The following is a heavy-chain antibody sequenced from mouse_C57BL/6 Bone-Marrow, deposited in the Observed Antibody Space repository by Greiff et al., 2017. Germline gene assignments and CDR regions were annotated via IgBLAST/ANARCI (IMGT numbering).Heavy chain of an antibody. CDR3: ASEANLLWYWCIDV. Sequence: EVKLQESGGDLVKPGGSLKLSCAASGFTFSSYGMSWVRQTPDNRLEWVATFSRGGSYTYYPDSVKGRFTISRDNAKNTLYLQVSSLKSEDTAMYSCASEANLLWYWCIDVWGTGTTVTVSS. D-gene: IGHD2-1*01. V-gene: IGHV5-6*01. J-gene: IGHJ1*03. CDR2: FSRGGSYT. CDR1: GFTFSSYG.